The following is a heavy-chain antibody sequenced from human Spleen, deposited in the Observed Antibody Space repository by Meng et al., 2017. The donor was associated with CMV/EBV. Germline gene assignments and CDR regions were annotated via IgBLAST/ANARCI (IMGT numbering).Heavy chain of an antibody. D-gene: IGHD2-2*01. J-gene: IGHJ4*02. CDR2: IRYDEKTK. CDR1: GFNFRIYG. Sequence: GGSLRLSCAASGFNFRIYGMHWVRQLPGKGLEWVAFIRYDEKTKYYADSVKGRFTISRDNAKNSLYLQMNSLRAEDTAVYYCARPQRARSSTSCEYYFDYWGQGTLVTVSS. V-gene: IGHV3-30*02. CDR3: ARPQRARSSTSCEYYFDY.